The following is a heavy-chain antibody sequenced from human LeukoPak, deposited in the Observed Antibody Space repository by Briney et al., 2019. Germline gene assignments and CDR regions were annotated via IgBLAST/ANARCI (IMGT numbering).Heavy chain of an antibody. CDR3: ARVHYYGSGSYYNGVPTFDP. D-gene: IGHD3-10*01. CDR2: IIPIFGTA. CDR1: GGTFSSYA. Sequence: SVKVSCKASGGTFSSYAISWVRQAPGQGLEWMGGIIPIFGTANYAQKFQGRGTITADKSTSTAYMELSSLRSEDTAVYYCARVHYYGSGSYYNGVPTFDPWGQGTLVTVSS. J-gene: IGHJ5*02. V-gene: IGHV1-69*06.